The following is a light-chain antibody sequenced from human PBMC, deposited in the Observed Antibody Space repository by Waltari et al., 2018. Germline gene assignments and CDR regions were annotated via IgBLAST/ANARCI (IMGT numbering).Light chain of an antibody. CDR3: QQRSNWPLT. J-gene: IGKJ4*01. V-gene: IGKV3-11*01. CDR2: DAS. CDR1: QSVSSY. Sequence: IVLTQSPATLSLSPGERATLPCRASQSVSSYLAWYQQKPGKAPRLLIYDASNRATGIPARFSGSGSGTDFTLTISSLEPEDFAVYYCQQRSNWPLTFGGGTKVEIK.